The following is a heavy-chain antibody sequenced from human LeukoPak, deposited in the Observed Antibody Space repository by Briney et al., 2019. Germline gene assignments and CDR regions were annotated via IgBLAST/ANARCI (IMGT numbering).Heavy chain of an antibody. V-gene: IGHV4-39*01. J-gene: IGHJ5*02. Sequence: SSETLSLTCTVSGGSISSSGYYWGWIRQPPGKGLEWIASIYYSGSTYYNPSLKSRVTISVDTSKNQLSLKLSSLTAADTAVYYCARHEYSGSYYGLSWFDPWGQGTLVPVSS. CDR3: ARHEYSGSYYGLSWFDP. D-gene: IGHD1-26*01. CDR2: IYYSGST. CDR1: GGSISSSGYY.